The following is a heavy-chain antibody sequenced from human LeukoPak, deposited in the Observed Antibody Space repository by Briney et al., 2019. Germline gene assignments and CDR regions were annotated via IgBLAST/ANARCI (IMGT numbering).Heavy chain of an antibody. CDR1: GFTFSSYG. D-gene: IGHD6-19*01. V-gene: IGHV3-30*18. Sequence: PGGSLRLSCAASGFTFSSYGMHWVRQAPGKGLEWVAVISYDGSNKYYADSVKGRFTISRDNFKNTLYLQMNSLRAEDTALYYCAKANVVATIAVDGNGMDVWGQGTTVTVSS. CDR3: AKANVVATIAVDGNGMDV. CDR2: ISYDGSNK. J-gene: IGHJ6*02.